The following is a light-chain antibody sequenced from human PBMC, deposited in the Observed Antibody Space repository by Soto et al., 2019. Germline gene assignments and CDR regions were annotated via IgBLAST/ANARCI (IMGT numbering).Light chain of an antibody. V-gene: IGKV3-15*01. Sequence: DIVLTQSPCTLSLSPGERATLSCRASQSVSSSYLAWYQQKPGQAPRLLIYGASTRATAIPARFSGSGSGTEFTLSICSLQSEDFAVYYCQLYNTWPRSFGQGTKVDI. J-gene: IGKJ1*01. CDR3: QLYNTWPRS. CDR1: QSVSSSY. CDR2: GAS.